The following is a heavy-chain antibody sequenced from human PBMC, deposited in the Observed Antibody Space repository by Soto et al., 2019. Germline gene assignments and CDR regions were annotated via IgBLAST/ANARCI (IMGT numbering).Heavy chain of an antibody. J-gene: IGHJ3*02. V-gene: IGHV5-51*01. CDR2: IYPGDSDT. Sequence: GKSRKISCKGSEYSFTSYWIGWVRQMPGKGLEWMGIIYPGDSDTRYSPSFQGQVTISADKSISTAYLQWSSLKDSDTAMYYCARGEKWEPFDALDIRAQGRMVPVSS. D-gene: IGHD1-26*01. CDR3: ARGEKWEPFDALDI. CDR1: EYSFTSYW.